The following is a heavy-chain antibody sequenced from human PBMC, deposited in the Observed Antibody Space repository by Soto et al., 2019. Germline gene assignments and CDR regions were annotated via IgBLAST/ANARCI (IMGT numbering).Heavy chain of an antibody. CDR1: GCSIISSSYY. CDR2: IYYSGST. V-gene: IGHV4-39*01. D-gene: IGHD4-17*01. J-gene: IGHJ4*02. Sequence: SEILSLTCTVSGCSIISSSYYWGWIRQPPGKGLERIGSIYYSGSTYYNPSLKSRVTISVDTSKNQFSLKLSSVTAADTAVYYCARQADRAPTVVRFWGQGTLVTVSS. CDR3: ARQADRAPTVVRF.